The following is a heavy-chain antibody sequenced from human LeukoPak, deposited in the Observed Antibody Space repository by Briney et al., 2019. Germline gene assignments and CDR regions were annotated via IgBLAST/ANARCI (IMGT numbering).Heavy chain of an antibody. CDR1: GFTFSTYS. Sequence: GGSLRLSCAASGFTFSTYSMNWVRQAPGKGLEWVSYISTSSGTMYYADSVKGRFTISRDNAQNSLYLQMNSLTAEDTAVYYCAREGSADDDFDYWGQGTLVTVSS. J-gene: IGHJ4*02. CDR3: AREGSADDDFDY. CDR2: ISTSSGTM. V-gene: IGHV3-48*04. D-gene: IGHD2-2*01.